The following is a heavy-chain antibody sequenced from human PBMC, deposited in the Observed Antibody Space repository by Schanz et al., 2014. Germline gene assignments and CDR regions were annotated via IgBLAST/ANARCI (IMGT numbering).Heavy chain of an antibody. Sequence: QVQLVQSGAEVKKPGDSVTVSCKVSGFIFTGYFIHWIRQAPGQGLEWMGRFNPGNGGANFAEKFQGRVAMTSDTSIKTYAMELTRLTSDDTAVYYCVREVGAAAGLAWGLDYWGRGTLVTVSS. CDR2: FNPGNGGA. D-gene: IGHD6-13*01. CDR3: VREVGAAAGLAWGLDY. CDR1: GFIFTGYF. J-gene: IGHJ4*02. V-gene: IGHV1-2*06.